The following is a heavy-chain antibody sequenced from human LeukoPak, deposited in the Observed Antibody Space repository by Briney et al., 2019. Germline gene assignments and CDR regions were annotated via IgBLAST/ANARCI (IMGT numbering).Heavy chain of an antibody. J-gene: IGHJ4*02. D-gene: IGHD3-10*01. CDR3: ARDRDRMVQGVTALFDY. Sequence: ASVKVSCKTSGYTFTTYGISWVRQAPGQGLEWMGWISGSNGNTKYAQRVQGRVTMTTDTSTTTAYMEVRSLRSDDTAVYYCARDRDRMVQGVTALFDYWGQGTLVAVSS. CDR1: GYTFTTYG. CDR2: ISGSNGNT. V-gene: IGHV1-18*04.